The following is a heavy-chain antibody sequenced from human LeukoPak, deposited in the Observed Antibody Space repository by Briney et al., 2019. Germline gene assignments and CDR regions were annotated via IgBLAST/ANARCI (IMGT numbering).Heavy chain of an antibody. D-gene: IGHD6-6*01. J-gene: IGHJ3*02. CDR1: GYTFTSYD. Sequence: ASVKVSCKASGYTFTSYDINWVRQATGQGLEWMGWMNPNSGNAGYAQKFQGRVTMTRNTSISTAYMELSSLRAEDTAVYYCAKMAARRSGAFDIWGQGTMVTVSS. V-gene: IGHV1-8*01. CDR3: AKMAARRSGAFDI. CDR2: MNPNSGNA.